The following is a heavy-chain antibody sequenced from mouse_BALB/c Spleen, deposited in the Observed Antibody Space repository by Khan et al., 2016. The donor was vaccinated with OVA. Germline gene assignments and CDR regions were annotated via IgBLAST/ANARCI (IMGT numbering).Heavy chain of an antibody. D-gene: IGHD3-3*01. CDR1: GYSITSGYY. V-gene: IGHV3-6*02. Sequence: EVQLQESGPGLVKPSQSLSLTCSVTGYSITSGYYWNWIRQFPGNKLEWTGYMSHGGTFNYNPSLKNRISITRDTSKNQFFLKLNSVTTEDRATYYCARAGRWFDYWGQGTLVTVSA. CDR3: ARAGRWFDY. J-gene: IGHJ3*01. CDR2: MSHGGTF.